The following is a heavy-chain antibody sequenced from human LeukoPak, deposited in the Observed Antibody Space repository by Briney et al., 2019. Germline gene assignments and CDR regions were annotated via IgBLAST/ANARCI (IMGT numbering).Heavy chain of an antibody. V-gene: IGHV1-2*02. J-gene: IGHJ4*02. CDR1: GYTFTGHY. CDR2: INGNTGDT. Sequence: ASVKVSCKASGYTFTGHYVHWVRQAPGQGLEWMGWINGNTGDTNYAQRFQGRVTMIRETSISTMYMELSRLRSDDTAVYYCAREYSSSLFDYWGQGPLVTVSS. D-gene: IGHD6-13*01. CDR3: AREYSSSLFDY.